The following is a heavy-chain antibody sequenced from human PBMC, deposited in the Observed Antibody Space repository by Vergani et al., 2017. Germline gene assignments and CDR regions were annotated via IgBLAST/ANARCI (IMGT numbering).Heavy chain of an antibody. Sequence: EVQLLESGGGLVQPGGSLRLSCAASGFTFSSYAMSWVRQAPGKGLEWVSAISGSGGSTYYADSVKGRLTISRDNSKITLYLQMNSLRAEDTAVYYCAKNPSLGKAVELFDYWGQGTLVTVYS. V-gene: IGHV3-23*01. CDR2: ISGSGGST. J-gene: IGHJ4*02. CDR3: AKNPSLGKAVELFDY. CDR1: GFTFSSYA. D-gene: IGHD6-19*01.